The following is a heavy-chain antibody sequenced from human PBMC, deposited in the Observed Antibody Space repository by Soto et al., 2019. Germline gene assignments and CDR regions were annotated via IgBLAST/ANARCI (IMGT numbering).Heavy chain of an antibody. J-gene: IGHJ4*02. Sequence: GGSLRLSCAASGFTFSSYGMHWVRQAPGKGLEWVAVISYDGSNKYYADSVKGRFTISRDNSKNTLYLQMNSLRAEDTAVYYCAMGGRGGSLSMALDYWGQATLVTVSS. V-gene: IGHV3-30*03. CDR3: AMGGRGGSLSMALDY. CDR1: GFTFSSYG. D-gene: IGHD3-16*01. CDR2: ISYDGSNK.